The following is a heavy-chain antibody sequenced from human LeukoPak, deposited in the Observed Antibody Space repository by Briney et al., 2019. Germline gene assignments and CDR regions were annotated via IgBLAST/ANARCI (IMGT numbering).Heavy chain of an antibody. Sequence: PSGTLSLTCAVYGGSFSDYYWSWIRQPPGKGLEWIGEVEHSGSTNYNPSLKSRITVSVDTSKNQFSLKMSSVTAADTAVYYCARSVRSNLSGDDLNYYYYYGMDVWGQGTLVTVSS. D-gene: IGHD2-21*02. J-gene: IGHJ6*02. V-gene: IGHV4-34*01. CDR1: GGSFSDYY. CDR2: VEHSGST. CDR3: ARSVRSNLSGDDLNYYYYYGMDV.